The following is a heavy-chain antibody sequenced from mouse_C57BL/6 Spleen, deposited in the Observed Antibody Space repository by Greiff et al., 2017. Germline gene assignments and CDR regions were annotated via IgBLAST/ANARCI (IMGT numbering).Heavy chain of an antibody. D-gene: IGHD3-2*02. CDR2: IYPGDGDT. V-gene: IGHV1-82*01. J-gene: IGHJ4*01. CDR3: ARSGQLRLYYYAMDY. CDR1: GYAFSSSW. Sequence: VQLQQSGPELVKPGASVKISCKASGYAFSSSWMNWVKQRPGKGLEWIGRIYPGDGDTNYNGKFKGKATLTADKSSSTAYMQLSSLTSEDSAVXFCARSGQLRLYYYAMDYWGQGTSVTVSS.